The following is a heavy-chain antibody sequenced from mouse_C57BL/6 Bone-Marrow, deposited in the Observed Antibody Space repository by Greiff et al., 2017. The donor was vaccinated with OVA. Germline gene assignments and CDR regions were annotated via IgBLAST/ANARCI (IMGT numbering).Heavy chain of an antibody. CDR2: IYPGSGST. CDR1: GYTFPSYR. J-gene: IGHJ4*01. V-gene: IGHV1-55*01. CDR3: ARGIRYAMDD. Sequence: QVQLQQPGAEPVKPGASVKMSCKASGYTFPSYRITWVKQRPGQGLEWVGDIYPGSGSTNYNEKFKSKATLTVDTSSSTAYMQLSSLTSEDAAVHYCARGIRYAMDDWGQGTSVTVSS.